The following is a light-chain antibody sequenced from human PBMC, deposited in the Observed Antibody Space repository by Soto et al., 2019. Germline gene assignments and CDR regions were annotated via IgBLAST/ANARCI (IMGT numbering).Light chain of an antibody. CDR3: QQYGSSPNT. CDR1: QSVSSSY. CDR2: GAS. J-gene: IGKJ4*01. Sequence: EIVLTQSPGTLSLSPGERATLSCRASQSVSSSYLAWYQQKPGQAPRLLIYGASSRATGIPDRFSGSGSGTDFTLTISRLEPEDFAVYYCQQYGSSPNTFGGGTKV. V-gene: IGKV3-20*01.